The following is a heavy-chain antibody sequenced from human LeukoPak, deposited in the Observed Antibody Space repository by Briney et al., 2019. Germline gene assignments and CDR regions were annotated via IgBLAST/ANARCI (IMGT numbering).Heavy chain of an antibody. CDR1: GFTVSSSY. J-gene: IGHJ4*02. V-gene: IGHV3-66*02. CDR3: ARSVHDTSGYAY. CDR2: MYSGGAT. Sequence: GGSLRLSCAASGFTVSSSYMSWVRLAPGKGLEWVSVMYSGGATYYANSVKGRFTISRDYSKNTLNLQMNYLGTEDTAVYFCARSVHDTSGYAYWGQGTLVTVSS. D-gene: IGHD3-22*01.